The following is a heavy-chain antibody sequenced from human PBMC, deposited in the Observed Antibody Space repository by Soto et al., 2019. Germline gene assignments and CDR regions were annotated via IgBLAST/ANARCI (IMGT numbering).Heavy chain of an antibody. D-gene: IGHD4-4*01. J-gene: IGHJ6*01. V-gene: IGHV3-21*04. CDR1: GFTFSSYS. CDR2: ISSSSSCI. CDR3: ARGRHSNYVHGSDYGMDF. Sequence: KPGGSLRLSCAASGFTFSSYSMNLVRQAPGKGLEWVSSISSSSSCIYYADSVKGRFTISRDNSKNTLYLQMNSLRAEDTAVYYCARGRHSNYVHGSDYGMDFWGQGTMVTVSS.